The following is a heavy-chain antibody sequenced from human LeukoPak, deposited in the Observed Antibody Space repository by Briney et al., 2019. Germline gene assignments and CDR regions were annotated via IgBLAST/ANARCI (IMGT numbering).Heavy chain of an antibody. J-gene: IGHJ4*02. Sequence: SETQSLTCAVYGGSFSGYYWSWIRQPPGKGLEWIGEINHSGSTNYNPSLKSRVTISVDTSKNQFSLKLSSVTAADTAVYYCARGWGFGALLPYYFDYWGQGTLVTVSS. CDR1: GGSFSGYY. D-gene: IGHD3-10*01. V-gene: IGHV4-34*01. CDR2: INHSGST. CDR3: ARGWGFGALLPYYFDY.